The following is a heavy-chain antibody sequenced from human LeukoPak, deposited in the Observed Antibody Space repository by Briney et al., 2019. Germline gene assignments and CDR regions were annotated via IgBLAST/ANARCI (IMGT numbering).Heavy chain of an antibody. D-gene: IGHD6-6*01. J-gene: IGHJ4*02. CDR2: MNRKSGNT. CDR3: ARRTYSSSSSIFDY. Sequence: ASVKVSCKSSGYTFTNYDINWVRQAPGQGLEWMGWMNRKSGNTGYGKKFQGRVTMTRDTSIRTAYMELSSLRSDDTAVYYCARRTYSSSSSIFDYWGQGTLVTVSS. CDR1: GYTFTNYD. V-gene: IGHV1-8*01.